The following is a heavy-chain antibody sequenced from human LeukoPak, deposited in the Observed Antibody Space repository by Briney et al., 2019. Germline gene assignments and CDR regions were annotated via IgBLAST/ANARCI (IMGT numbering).Heavy chain of an antibody. CDR3: TRRGVGARTLDY. V-gene: IGHV3-73*01. CDR2: IRSKANSYAT. CDR1: GFTFSGSA. J-gene: IGHJ4*02. D-gene: IGHD1-26*01. Sequence: GGSLRLSCAASGFTFSGSAMHWVRQASGKGLEWVGRIRSKANSYATAYAASVKGRFTISRDDSKNTAYLQMNSLKTEDTAVYYCTRRGVGARTLDYWGQGTLATVSS.